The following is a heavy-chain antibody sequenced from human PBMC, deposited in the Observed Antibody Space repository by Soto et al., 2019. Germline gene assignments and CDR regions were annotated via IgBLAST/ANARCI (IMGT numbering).Heavy chain of an antibody. CDR2: MSNDGSNK. Sequence: PGGSLRLSCAGTGFLFSNFVIHWVRQAPGKGLEWVAVMSNDGSNKYYADSVKGRFIISRDNSKSTLYLEMSRLRPDDTAVYYCAKDDGSSSPYYYYGMDVWGQGTTVTVSS. CDR3: AKDDGSSSPYYYYGMDV. CDR1: GFLFSNFV. D-gene: IGHD6-6*01. J-gene: IGHJ6*02. V-gene: IGHV3-30*18.